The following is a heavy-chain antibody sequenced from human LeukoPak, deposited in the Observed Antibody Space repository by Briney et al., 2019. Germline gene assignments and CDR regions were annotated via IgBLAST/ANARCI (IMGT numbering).Heavy chain of an antibody. CDR2: ISGSGGST. D-gene: IGHD4-23*01. CDR3: ARDYGGKGVRGFMDV. Sequence: GGSLRLSRAASGFTFSSYAMSWVRQAPGKGLEWVSAISGSGGSTYYADSVKGRFTISRDNSKNTLYLQMNSLRAEDTAVYYCARDYGGKGVRGFMDVWGKGTTVTVSS. J-gene: IGHJ6*03. CDR1: GFTFSSYA. V-gene: IGHV3-23*01.